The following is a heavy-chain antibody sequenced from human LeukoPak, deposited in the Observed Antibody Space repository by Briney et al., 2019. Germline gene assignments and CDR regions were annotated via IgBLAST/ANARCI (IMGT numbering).Heavy chain of an antibody. CDR3: ARGSTSSYYFDY. D-gene: IGHD2-2*01. J-gene: IGHJ4*02. CDR1: GGTFSSYT. CDR2: IIPILGIA. Sequence: SVKLSCKASGGTFSSYTISWVRQAPGPGLEWVGRIIPILGIANYAQKFQGRVTITADKSTSTAYMELSSLRSEDTAVYYCARGSTSSYYFDYWGQGTLVTVSS. V-gene: IGHV1-69*02.